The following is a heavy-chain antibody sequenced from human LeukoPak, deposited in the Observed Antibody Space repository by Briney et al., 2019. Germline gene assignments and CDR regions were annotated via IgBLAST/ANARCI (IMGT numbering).Heavy chain of an antibody. V-gene: IGHV4-4*02. CDR2: IYRSGTT. Sequence: SGTLSLTCAVSGGSISSRNWWSWVRQPPGKGLEWIGEIYRSGTTNYKPSLKSRVTISLDKSRNHFSLKLTSVTAADSAVYYCARRSPYSTGWSSYFDYWGQGALVTVSS. J-gene: IGHJ4*02. D-gene: IGHD6-19*01. CDR1: GGSISSRNW. CDR3: ARRSPYSTGWSSYFDY.